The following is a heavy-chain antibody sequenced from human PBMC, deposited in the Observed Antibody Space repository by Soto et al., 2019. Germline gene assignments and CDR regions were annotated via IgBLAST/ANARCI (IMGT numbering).Heavy chain of an antibody. J-gene: IGHJ4*02. CDR3: AKGGRQWLVTSDFNY. V-gene: IGHV3-30*18. CDR1: GFTLSDYA. Sequence: QLVESGGGVVQPGRSLRLSCAASGFTLSDYAIHWVRQAPGKGLEWVAVVSHDGRNTHYADSVKGRFTISRDSSKNTVSLEMTSPRAEDTAVYYCAKGGRQWLVTSDFNYWGQGALVTVSS. CDR2: VSHDGRNT. D-gene: IGHD6-19*01.